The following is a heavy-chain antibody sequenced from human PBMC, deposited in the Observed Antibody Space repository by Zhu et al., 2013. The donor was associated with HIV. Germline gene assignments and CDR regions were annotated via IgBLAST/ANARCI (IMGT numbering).Heavy chain of an antibody. Sequence: QVQLVQSGAEVKKPGSSVKVSCKASGGTFSSYAISWVRQAPGQGLEWMGGIIPIFGTANYAQKFQGRVTITADESTSTAYMELSSLRSEDTAVYYCAREGYYDSSGYYPRLLNWFDPWGQGTLVTVSS. V-gene: IGHV1-69*12. CDR3: AREGYYDSSGYYPRLLNWFDP. J-gene: IGHJ5*02. D-gene: IGHD3-22*01. CDR1: GGTFSSYA. CDR2: IIPIFGTA.